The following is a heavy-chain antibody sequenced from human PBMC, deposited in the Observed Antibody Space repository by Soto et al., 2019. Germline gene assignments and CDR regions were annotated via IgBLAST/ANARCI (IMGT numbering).Heavy chain of an antibody. Sequence: EVQLLESGGGLVQPGGSLRLSCAASGFTFSSYAMSWVRQAPGKGLEWGSAISGSGGSTYYADTVNGRFTISRDNSKNTLELQMNSLRAEDTAVYYCAKQGWDEGELEYWYFDLWGRGTLVTVSS. CDR3: AKQGWDEGELEYWYFDL. D-gene: IGHD1-7*01. V-gene: IGHV3-23*01. J-gene: IGHJ2*01. CDR2: ISGSGGST. CDR1: GFTFSSYA.